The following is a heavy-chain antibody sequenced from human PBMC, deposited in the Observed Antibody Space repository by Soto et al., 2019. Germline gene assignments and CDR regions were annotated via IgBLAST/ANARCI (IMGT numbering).Heavy chain of an antibody. CDR1: GFTFSSYS. J-gene: IGHJ4*02. V-gene: IGHV3-48*01. Sequence: GGSLRLSCAASGFTFSSYSMNWVRQAPGKGLEWVSYISSSSSTIYYADSVKGRFTISRDNAKNSLYLQMYSLRAEDTAVYYCARDNYYGSGSYSFDYWGQGTLVTAPQ. CDR2: ISSSSSTI. D-gene: IGHD3-10*01. CDR3: ARDNYYGSGSYSFDY.